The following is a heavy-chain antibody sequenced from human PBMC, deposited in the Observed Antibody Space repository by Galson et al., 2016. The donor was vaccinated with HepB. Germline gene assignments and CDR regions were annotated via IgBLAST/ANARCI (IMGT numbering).Heavy chain of an antibody. Sequence: SLRLSCAASGFTFSTYSMNWVRQRPGKALEWLSHLSSRFGTIFYADSVKGRFTSSRGNGKNSVFLQLNGLRDDDTALYYCARGLEQPVGHFDVWGQGTLVTVSS. D-gene: IGHD1/OR15-1a*01. CDR3: ARGLEQPVGHFDV. J-gene: IGHJ4*02. CDR2: LSSRFGTI. V-gene: IGHV3-48*02. CDR1: GFTFSTYS.